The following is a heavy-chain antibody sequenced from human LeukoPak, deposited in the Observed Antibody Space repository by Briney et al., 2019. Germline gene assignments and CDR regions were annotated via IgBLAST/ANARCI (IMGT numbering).Heavy chain of an antibody. CDR2: INPNSGGT. J-gene: IGHJ4*02. CDR1: GYTFTGYY. V-gene: IGHV1-2*02. Sequence: ASVKVSCKASGYTFTGYYMHWVRQAPGQGLEWMGWINPNSGGTNYAQEFQGRVTMTRDTSISTAYMELSRLRSDDTAVYYCARDRPRRFLEWPPYYFDYWGQGTLVTVSS. CDR3: ARDRPRRFLEWPPYYFDY. D-gene: IGHD3-3*01.